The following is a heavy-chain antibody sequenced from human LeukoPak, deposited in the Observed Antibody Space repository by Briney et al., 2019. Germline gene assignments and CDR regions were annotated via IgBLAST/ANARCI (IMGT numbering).Heavy chain of an antibody. CDR1: GGTFSSYA. CDR2: IIPIFGTA. CDR3: ARDLVGAPVGQYFDY. Sequence: SVKVSCKASGGTFSSYAISWVRQAPGQGLEWMGGIIPIFGTANYAQKFQGRVTITADESTSTAYMELSSLRSEDTAVYYCARDLVGAPVGQYFDYWGQGTLVTVSS. D-gene: IGHD1-26*01. J-gene: IGHJ4*02. V-gene: IGHV1-69*13.